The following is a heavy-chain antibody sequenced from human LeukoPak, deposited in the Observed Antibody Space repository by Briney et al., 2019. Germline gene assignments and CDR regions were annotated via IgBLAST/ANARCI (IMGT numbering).Heavy chain of an antibody. CDR3: ARDTSGPDY. D-gene: IGHD2-8*01. Sequence: PGGSLRLSCAASGFTFRSNTMNWVRQAPGKGLEWVSSISSSSSYIYYADSVRGRFTISRDNAKNSLYLQMNSLSAEDTAVYYCARDTSGPDYWGQGILVTVSS. CDR1: GFTFRSNT. V-gene: IGHV3-21*01. J-gene: IGHJ4*02. CDR2: ISSSSSYI.